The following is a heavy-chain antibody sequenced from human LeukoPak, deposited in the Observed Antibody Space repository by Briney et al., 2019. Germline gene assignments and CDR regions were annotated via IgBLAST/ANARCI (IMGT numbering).Heavy chain of an antibody. CDR1: GYSFPSYW. CDR3: VXXXXXXXDTTQNWFDP. J-gene: IGHJ5*02. D-gene: IGHD1-26*01. Sequence: GESLRISCKVSGYSFPSYWITWVRQMPGKGLEWMGRIAPSDSYTDYSPSFEGHVTMSAERSISTVYLQLSSLKASDTAMYYCVXXXXXXXDTTQNWFDPWGQGTLVTVSS. CDR2: IAPSDSYT. V-gene: IGHV5-10-1*01.